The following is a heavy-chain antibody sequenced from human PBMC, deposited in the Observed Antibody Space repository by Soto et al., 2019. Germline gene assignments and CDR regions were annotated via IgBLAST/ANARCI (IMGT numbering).Heavy chain of an antibody. D-gene: IGHD3-10*01. V-gene: IGHV3-9*01. CDR2: ISWDGAGV. Sequence: GGSLRLSCAASGFTFHDYGMHWVRQAPGKGLEWVSGISWDGAGVGYADSVKGRFTISRDNAKNSLYLQMNSLRVEDTAFYYCARGPARGHYGSGSYTYYMDVWGKGTTVTVSS. CDR3: ARGPARGHYGSGSYTYYMDV. J-gene: IGHJ6*03. CDR1: GFTFHDYG.